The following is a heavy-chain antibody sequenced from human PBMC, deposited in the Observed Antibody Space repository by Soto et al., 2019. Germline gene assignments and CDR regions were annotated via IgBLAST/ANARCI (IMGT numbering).Heavy chain of an antibody. CDR3: ARERGDYVWGSYRLYGMDV. V-gene: IGHV4-4*02. Sequence: QVQLQESGPGLVKPSGTLSLTCAVSGGSISSSHWWSWVRQPPGKGLECIGEIYHSGSTNYNPSLKSRVTISVDKSKNQFSLKLTSVTAADTAVYYCARERGDYVWGSYRLYGMDVWGQGTTVTVSS. CDR1: GGSISSSHW. CDR2: IYHSGST. J-gene: IGHJ6*02. D-gene: IGHD3-16*02.